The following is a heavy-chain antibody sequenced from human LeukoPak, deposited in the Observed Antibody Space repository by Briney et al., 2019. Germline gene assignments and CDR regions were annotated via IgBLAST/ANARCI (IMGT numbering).Heavy chain of an antibody. CDR2: IGYRTGVI. V-gene: IGHV3-9*01. J-gene: IGHJ4*02. CDR1: GFNFDDYA. Sequence: GGSLRLSCSASGFNFDDYAMHWVRQAPGEGLEWVSGIGYRTGVIDHADSVKGRFTISRDNAKNSLYLQMKSLRREDTAFYYCVKGIDRTKTPAWGYYFDRWGQGTLVTVSS. D-gene: IGHD1-14*01. CDR3: VKGIDRTKTPAWGYYFDR.